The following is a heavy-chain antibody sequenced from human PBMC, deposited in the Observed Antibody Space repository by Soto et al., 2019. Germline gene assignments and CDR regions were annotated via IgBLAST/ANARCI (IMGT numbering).Heavy chain of an antibody. CDR2: ISNRGDT. J-gene: IGHJ3*02. Sequence: EVQLLESGGGFIHPGGSLRLSCAASGFSFSSFAMNWVRQAPGKGLEWVSVISNRGDTHYADSVRGRFSLSRDISDNTLHLQMNNLRVEDTAVYYCAREPRYCRGGSCSITGDAYDIWGQGTMVTVSS. V-gene: IGHV3-23*03. D-gene: IGHD2-15*01. CDR1: GFSFSSFA. CDR3: AREPRYCRGGSCSITGDAYDI.